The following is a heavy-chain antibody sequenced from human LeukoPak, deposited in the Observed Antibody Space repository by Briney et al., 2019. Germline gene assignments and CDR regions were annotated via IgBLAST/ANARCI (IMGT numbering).Heavy chain of an antibody. CDR1: GFTVSSNY. CDR3: ARDSIAARLFK. V-gene: IGHV3-30*03. J-gene: IGHJ4*02. CDR2: ISYDGSNK. D-gene: IGHD6-6*01. Sequence: QTGGSLRLSCAASGFTVSSNYMSWVRQAPGKGLEWVAVISYDGSNKYYADSVKGRFTISRDNSKNTLYLQMNSLRAEDTAVYYCARDSIAARLFKWGQGTLVTVSS.